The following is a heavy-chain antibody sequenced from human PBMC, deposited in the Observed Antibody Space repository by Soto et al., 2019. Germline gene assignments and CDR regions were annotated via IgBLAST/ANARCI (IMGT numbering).Heavy chain of an antibody. Sequence: EMQLVESGGGQVQPGGSLRLSCAASGFPFSGYWMFWVRHAPGKGLVWVSRINGDGSRTTYADSVKGRFTISRDNANNMLYLEMNCLMAEDTAVYYCAIDPRNNGLDPWGQGTVVTVSS. CDR3: AIDPRNNGLDP. J-gene: IGHJ5*02. V-gene: IGHV3-74*01. CDR1: GFPFSGYW. CDR2: INGDGSRT. D-gene: IGHD2-8*01.